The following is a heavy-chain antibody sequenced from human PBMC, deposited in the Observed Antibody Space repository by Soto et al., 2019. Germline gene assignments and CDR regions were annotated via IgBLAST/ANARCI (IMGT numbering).Heavy chain of an antibody. Sequence: QVQLQESGPGLLRPSETLSLTCAVSRGSVSSDLFYWSWIRQPPGKGLEWIGYIYNSRSTNYNTSLKSRVTMSLDTPNNQFFLKLTSLTAADTAVYYCAREKRAGNWFDSWGQGTLVTVSS. V-gene: IGHV4-61*01. J-gene: IGHJ5*01. CDR1: RGSVSSDLFY. CDR3: AREKRAGNWFDS. D-gene: IGHD3-10*01. CDR2: IYNSRST.